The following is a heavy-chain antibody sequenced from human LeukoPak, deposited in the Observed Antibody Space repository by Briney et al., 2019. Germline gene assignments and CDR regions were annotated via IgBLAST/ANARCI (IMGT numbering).Heavy chain of an antibody. J-gene: IGHJ4*01. D-gene: IGHD1-26*01. CDR1: GGSISSDGYS. CDR2: IHHSGSS. Sequence: SETLSLTCAVSGGSISSDGYSWSWIRQPPGKGLEWIGYIHHSGSSYYNPSLRSRVTISVDRSRNQFSLKLNSVTAADTAVYYCARDYGGGGSYFDYWGQEPWSPSPQ. V-gene: IGHV4-30-2*01. CDR3: ARDYGGGGSYFDY.